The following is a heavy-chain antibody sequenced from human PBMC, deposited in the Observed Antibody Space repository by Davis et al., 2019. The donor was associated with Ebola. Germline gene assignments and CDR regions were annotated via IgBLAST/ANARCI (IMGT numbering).Heavy chain of an antibody. Sequence: GSLRLSCAVYGGSFSGYYWSWIRQPPGKGLEWIGEINHSGSTNYNPSLKSRVTISVDTSKNQFSLKLSSVTAADTAVYYCARAIKHCSSTSCSIAFDIWGQGTMVTVSS. D-gene: IGHD2-2*01. V-gene: IGHV4-34*01. CDR1: GGSFSGYY. CDR2: INHSGST. J-gene: IGHJ3*02. CDR3: ARAIKHCSSTSCSIAFDI.